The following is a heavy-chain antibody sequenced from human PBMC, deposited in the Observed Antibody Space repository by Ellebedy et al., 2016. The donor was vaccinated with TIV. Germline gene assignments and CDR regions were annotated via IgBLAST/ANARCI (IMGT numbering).Heavy chain of an antibody. CDR2: IVVGGRDT. CDR3: AADRWVRAFFES. V-gene: IGHV1-58*01. CDR1: GFTFFTSA. J-gene: IGHJ4*02. D-gene: IGHD3-16*01. Sequence: SVKVSCXASGFTFFTSAVQWVRQARGQPLEWIGWIVVGGRDTVYAQNFQERVTITRDMSTSTAYLSLSGVGHDDTAVYYCAADRWVRAFFESWGQGTLVNVPS.